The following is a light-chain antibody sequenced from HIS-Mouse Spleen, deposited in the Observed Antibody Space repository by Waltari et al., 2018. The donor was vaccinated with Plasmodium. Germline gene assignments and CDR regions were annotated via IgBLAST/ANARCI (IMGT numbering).Light chain of an antibody. CDR2: EDS. V-gene: IGLV3-10*01. CDR3: YSTDSSGNHRV. Sequence: SHELTQPPSVSVSPGQKARITGTGDAWAKNNTYWYQQKSGQAPVLVIYEDSKRPPGNPERFSGSSSGTMATLTISGAQVDDEAYYYCYSTDSSGNHRVFGGGTKLTVL. CDR1: AWAKNN. J-gene: IGLJ3*02.